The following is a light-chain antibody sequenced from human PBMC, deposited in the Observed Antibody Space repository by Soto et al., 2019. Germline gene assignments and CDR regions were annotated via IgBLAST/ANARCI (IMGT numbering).Light chain of an antibody. CDR2: TAS. V-gene: IGKV1-12*01. Sequence: DIQMTQSPSFVSASVGDRVTITCRASQDISTWLAWYQQQPGRAPNLLIYTASSLQSGFPSRFSGSGSGTDFTLPISSLQPEDFATYYCQQANSFPYTFGQWTKLEIK. CDR1: QDISTW. CDR3: QQANSFPYT. J-gene: IGKJ2*01.